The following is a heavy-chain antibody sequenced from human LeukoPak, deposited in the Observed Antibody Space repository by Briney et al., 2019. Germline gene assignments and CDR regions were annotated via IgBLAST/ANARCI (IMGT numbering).Heavy chain of an antibody. CDR2: IYPGDSTT. CDR3: LRLYTPLPRSISGRFDP. Sequence: GESLQISCKGSAYSFPSYWIGWVRQMPGKGREWLGIIYPGDSTTRYSPSSQGQGTISADKSIHTAYLLWSRRAAPDTAAIYCLRLYTPLPRSISGRFDPWGQGTLVSVYS. D-gene: IGHD3-10*01. CDR1: AYSFPSYW. V-gene: IGHV5-51*01. J-gene: IGHJ5*02.